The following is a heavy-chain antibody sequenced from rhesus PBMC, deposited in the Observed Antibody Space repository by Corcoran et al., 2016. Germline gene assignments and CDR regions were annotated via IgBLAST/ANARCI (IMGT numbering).Heavy chain of an antibody. V-gene: IGHV4S7*01. Sequence: QVQLQESGHGLLTHAETLSLTCAFCGGSISDNFYRASNRQPPGPGLEWIGKIYGGSGKTYYHPTLKSRGSISKDTSKKQFSLKVISVTAADTAVFYCARVGISAGHQGDLWGQGLLVTVSA. CDR1: GGSISDNFY. CDR3: ARVGISAGHQGDL. D-gene: IGHD6-13*01. CDR2: IYGGSGKT. J-gene: IGHJ4*01.